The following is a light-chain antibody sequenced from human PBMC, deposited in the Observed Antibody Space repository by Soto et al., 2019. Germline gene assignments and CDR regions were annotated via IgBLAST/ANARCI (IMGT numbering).Light chain of an antibody. J-gene: IGKJ5*01. Sequence: EIVLTQSPATLSLSPGERATLSCRASQSVSSYLAWYQQKPGQAPRLLIYDASNRATGIPARFSGSGSGTDFTPTISSLGPEDFAVYYCQQGGNWLFGQGTRLEIK. CDR2: DAS. CDR3: QQGGNWL. V-gene: IGKV3-11*01. CDR1: QSVSSY.